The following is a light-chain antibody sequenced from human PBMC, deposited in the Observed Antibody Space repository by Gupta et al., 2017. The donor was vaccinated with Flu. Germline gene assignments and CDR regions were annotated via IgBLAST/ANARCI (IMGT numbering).Light chain of an antibody. J-gene: IGKJ1*01. CDR3: QQYCSLPST. CDR2: GAS. V-gene: IGKV3-20*01. CDR1: QSVSSRY. Sequence: EIVLTQSPRTLSLAPGERVTLSCRASQSVSSRYLAWYQQKPGQAPRLLIHGASDRATGIPDSFTGGGSGKEFTLTISRLEPEDFAVYHCQQYCSLPSTFGQGTKVEIK.